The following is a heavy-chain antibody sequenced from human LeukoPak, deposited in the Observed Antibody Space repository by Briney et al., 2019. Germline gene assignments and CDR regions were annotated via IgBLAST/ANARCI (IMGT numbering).Heavy chain of an antibody. CDR2: IYSGGRT. Sequence: GGSLRLSCAASGFSISSKYMSWVRQAPGRGLEWISVIYSGGRTYYADSVKGRFTISRDNSKNTLYLQMNSLRSEDTAVYYCARERAVAGLFDYWGQGTLVTVSS. D-gene: IGHD6-19*01. J-gene: IGHJ4*02. CDR3: ARERAVAGLFDY. CDR1: GFSISSKY. V-gene: IGHV3-66*01.